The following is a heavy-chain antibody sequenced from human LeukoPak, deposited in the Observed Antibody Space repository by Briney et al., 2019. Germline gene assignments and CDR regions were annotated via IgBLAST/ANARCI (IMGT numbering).Heavy chain of an antibody. CDR2: IPSNGGTT. V-gene: IGHV3-64D*06. J-gene: IGHJ4*02. CDR3: VRDRVVVTATFDC. Sequence: GGSLRLSCSASGFTFSGYAMHWVRQAPGKGLEYVSGIPSNGGTTYYADSVKGRFTISRDNSKNTLYLQMSSLRAEDTAVDFCVRDRVVVTATFDCWGQGTLVTVSS. CDR1: GFTFSGYA. D-gene: IGHD2-21*02.